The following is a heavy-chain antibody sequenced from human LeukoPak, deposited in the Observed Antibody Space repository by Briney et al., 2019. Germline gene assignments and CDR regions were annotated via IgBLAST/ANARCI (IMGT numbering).Heavy chain of an antibody. CDR1: GVAFSVFA. CDR2: ISSSGTYG. Sequence: PGGSLRLSCEASGVAFSVFAMSWLRQAPGKGLEWVSSISSSGTYGYYADSEKGRFTISRDNAKNSLSLQITSLRAADAAVYYCARASSKQLAGYLPDGFDIWGQGTMVTVSS. J-gene: IGHJ3*02. V-gene: IGHV3-21*01. D-gene: IGHD3-9*01. CDR3: ARASSKQLAGYLPDGFDI.